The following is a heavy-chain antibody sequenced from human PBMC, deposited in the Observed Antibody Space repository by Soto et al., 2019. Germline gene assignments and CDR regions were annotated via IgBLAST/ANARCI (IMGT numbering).Heavy chain of an antibody. CDR1: GYTFTGYY. V-gene: IGHV1-2*04. J-gene: IGHJ6*02. Sequence: QVQLVQSGAEVKKPGASVKVSCKASGYTFTGYYMHWVRQAPGQGLVWMGWINPNSGGTNYAQKFQGWVTMTRDTSISTAYMELSRLRSDDTAVYYCARDFDSSGYYYYGMDVWGQGTTVTVSS. CDR2: INPNSGGT. CDR3: ARDFDSSGYYYYGMDV. D-gene: IGHD6-19*01.